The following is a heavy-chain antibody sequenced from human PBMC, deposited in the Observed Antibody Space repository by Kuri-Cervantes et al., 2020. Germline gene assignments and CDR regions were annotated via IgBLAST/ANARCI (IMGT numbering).Heavy chain of an antibody. CDR2: IYTSGST. V-gene: IGHV4-4*07. CDR3: ARDPITIFGVVTHGFDY. J-gene: IGHJ4*02. D-gene: IGHD3-3*01. Sequence: SETLSLTCTVSGGSISSYYWSWIRQPAGKGLEWIGRIYTSGSTNYNPSLKSRVTMSVDTSKNQFSLKLSSVTAADTAVYYCARDPITIFGVVTHGFDYWGQGTLVTVSS. CDR1: GGSISSYY.